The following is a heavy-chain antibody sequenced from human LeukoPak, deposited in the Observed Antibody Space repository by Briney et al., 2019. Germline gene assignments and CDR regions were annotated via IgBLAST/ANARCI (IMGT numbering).Heavy chain of an antibody. D-gene: IGHD5-18*01. V-gene: IGHV1-2*02. J-gene: IGHJ4*02. Sequence: GASVKVSCKASEYTFTGYYMHWVRQAPGQGLEWMGWINPYSGGTNYAQKFQGRVTMTRDMSTSTVYMELSSLRSEDTAVYYCARGRGYSYGRPYWGQGTLVTVSS. CDR2: INPYSGGT. CDR3: ARGRGYSYGRPY. CDR1: EYTFTGYY.